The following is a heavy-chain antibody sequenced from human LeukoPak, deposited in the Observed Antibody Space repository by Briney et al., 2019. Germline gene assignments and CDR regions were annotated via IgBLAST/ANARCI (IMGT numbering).Heavy chain of an antibody. J-gene: IGHJ5*02. CDR2: TYYRSKWYS. D-gene: IGHD1-1*01. CDR1: GASVSGSAS. Sequence: SQTLSLTCAISGASVSGSASWNWIRQSPSRGLEWLGRTYYRSKWYSEYATSVKSRISISADTSANQFSLQLNSVIPEDTAVYYCARDPDSSNEWGPFDPWGQGTLVTVSS. V-gene: IGHV6-1*01. CDR3: ARDPDSSNEWGPFDP.